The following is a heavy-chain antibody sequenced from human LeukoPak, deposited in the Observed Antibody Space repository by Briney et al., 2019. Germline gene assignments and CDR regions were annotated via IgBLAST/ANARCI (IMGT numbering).Heavy chain of an antibody. J-gene: IGHJ4*02. CDR3: ATMPFYYDILTGYFDY. Sequence: SVKVSCKASGGTFSSYAISWVRQAPGQGLEWMGGIIPIFGTANYAQKFQGRVTITADQSTSTAYMELSSLRSEDTAVYYCATMPFYYDILTGYFDYWGQGTLVTVSS. CDR1: GGTFSSYA. D-gene: IGHD3-9*01. V-gene: IGHV1-69*13. CDR2: IIPIFGTA.